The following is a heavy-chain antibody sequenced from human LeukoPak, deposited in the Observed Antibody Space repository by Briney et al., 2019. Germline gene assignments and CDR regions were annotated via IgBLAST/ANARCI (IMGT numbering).Heavy chain of an antibody. D-gene: IGHD3-3*01. J-gene: IGHJ4*02. CDR3: ARLPPLEYFDY. Sequence: SETLSLTCAVYGGSFSGYYWSWIRQPPGKGLEWIGEINHSGSTNYNPSLKSRVTISVDTSKNQFSLKLSSVTAADTAVYYCARLPPLEYFDYWGQGTLVTVSS. CDR1: GGSFSGYY. V-gene: IGHV4-34*01. CDR2: INHSGST.